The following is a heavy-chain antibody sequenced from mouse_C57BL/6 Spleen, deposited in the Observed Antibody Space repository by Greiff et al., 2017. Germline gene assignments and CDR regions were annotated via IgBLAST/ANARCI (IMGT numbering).Heavy chain of an antibody. D-gene: IGHD2-4*01. CDR3: ARHKELRRVPYYSMDY. J-gene: IGHJ4*01. Sequence: EVMLVESGGDLVKPGGSLKLSCAASGFTFSSYGMSWVRQTPDKRLEWVATISSGGSYTYYPDSVKGRFTISRDNAKNTLYLQMSSLKSEDTAMYYCARHKELRRVPYYSMDYWGQGTSVTVSS. V-gene: IGHV5-6*02. CDR2: ISSGGSYT. CDR1: GFTFSSYG.